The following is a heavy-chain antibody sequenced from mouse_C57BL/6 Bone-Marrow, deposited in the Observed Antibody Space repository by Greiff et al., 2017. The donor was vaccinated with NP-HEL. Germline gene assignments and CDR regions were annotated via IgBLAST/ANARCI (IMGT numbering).Heavy chain of an antibody. Sequence: DVMLVESGGGLVKPGGSLKLSCAASGFTFSSYAMSWVRQTPEKRLEWVATISDGGSYTYYPDNVKGRFTISRDNAKNNLYLQMSHLKSEDTAMYYCARDLTTVVPYAMDYWGQGTSVTVSS. J-gene: IGHJ4*01. CDR2: ISDGGSYT. V-gene: IGHV5-4*01. D-gene: IGHD1-1*01. CDR1: GFTFSSYA. CDR3: ARDLTTVVPYAMDY.